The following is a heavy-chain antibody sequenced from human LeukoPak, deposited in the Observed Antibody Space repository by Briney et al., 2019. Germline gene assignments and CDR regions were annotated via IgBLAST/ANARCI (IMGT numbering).Heavy chain of an antibody. Sequence: GGSLRLSCSASGFQFSSFWMHWVRHAPGKGLVWVSRINTDGGSTTYADSVKGRFTISRDNAKNTLYLQMNSLRAEDTAVYYCGRGFSIVPAGIPDYWGLGTLVTVSS. CDR3: GRGFSIVPAGIPDY. D-gene: IGHD2-2*02. CDR1: GFQFSSFW. J-gene: IGHJ4*02. V-gene: IGHV3-74*01. CDR2: INTDGGST.